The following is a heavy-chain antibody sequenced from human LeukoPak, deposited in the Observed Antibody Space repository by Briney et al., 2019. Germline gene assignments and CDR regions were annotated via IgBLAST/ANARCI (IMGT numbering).Heavy chain of an antibody. CDR3: TRALSYGSDQYYFDY. D-gene: IGHD3-10*01. V-gene: IGHV3-49*04. Sequence: PGGSLRLSCTASRFTFGDYAMSWVRQAPGKGLAGVGFIRSKAYGGTTEYAASVKGRFTISRDDSKSIDYLQMTSRKTEDTAVYYCTRALSYGSDQYYFDYWGQGTLVTVSS. CDR1: RFTFGDYA. J-gene: IGHJ4*02. CDR2: IRSKAYGGTT.